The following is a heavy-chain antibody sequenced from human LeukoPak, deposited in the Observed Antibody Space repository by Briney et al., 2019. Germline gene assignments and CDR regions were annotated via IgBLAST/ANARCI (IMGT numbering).Heavy chain of an antibody. CDR3: ARAYGANYRYDS. CDR1: GGSFSGYY. Sequence: SETLSLTCAVYGGSFSGYYWSWIRQPPGKGLEWIGYISYSGSTNYNPSLKSRVTISVDTSKNQFSLKLSSVTAADAAVYYCARAYGANYRYDSWGQGTLVTVSS. J-gene: IGHJ4*02. CDR2: ISYSGST. D-gene: IGHD4/OR15-4a*01. V-gene: IGHV4-59*01.